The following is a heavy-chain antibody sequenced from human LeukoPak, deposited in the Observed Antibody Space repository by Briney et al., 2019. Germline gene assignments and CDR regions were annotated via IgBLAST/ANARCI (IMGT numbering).Heavy chain of an antibody. D-gene: IGHD1-7*01. CDR1: GGSISRGGYY. CDR3: ARESITGTTNY. CDR2: IYYSGST. Sequence: SETLSLTRTVSGGSISRGGYYWSWIRQHPGKGLEWIGYIYYSGSTYYNPSLKSRVTISVDTSKNQFSLKLSSVTAADTAVYYCARESITGTTNYWGQGTLVTVSS. J-gene: IGHJ4*02. V-gene: IGHV4-31*03.